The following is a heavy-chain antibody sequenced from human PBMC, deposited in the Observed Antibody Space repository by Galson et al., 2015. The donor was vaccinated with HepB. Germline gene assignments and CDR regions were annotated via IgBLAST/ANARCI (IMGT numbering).Heavy chain of an antibody. J-gene: IGHJ4*02. CDR2: ISYDGSNK. CDR1: GFTFSRYG. Sequence: SLRLSCAASGFTFSRYGMHWVRQAPGKGLEWVAVISYDGSNKYYADSVKGRFTISRDNSKNTLYLQMNSLRAEDTAVYYCAKEKGIAVAGTKGYYFDYWGQGTLVTVSS. V-gene: IGHV3-30*18. CDR3: AKEKGIAVAGTKGYYFDY. D-gene: IGHD6-19*01.